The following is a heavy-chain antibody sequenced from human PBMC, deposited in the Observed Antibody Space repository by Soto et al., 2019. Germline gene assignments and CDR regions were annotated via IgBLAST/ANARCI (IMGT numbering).Heavy chain of an antibody. CDR1: GFTFMTYG. CDR3: ARVPSVTQYYFDY. V-gene: IGHV3-33*01. Sequence: QVQLVESGGGVVQPGRSLRLSCAASGFTFMTYGMHWVRQAPGKGLEWVAVIWYDVSNKYYADSVKGRFTISRDNSKNTLYLQMKSLRAEDTAVYYCARVPSVTQYYFDYWGQGTLVTVSS. D-gene: IGHD4-17*01. J-gene: IGHJ4*02. CDR2: IWYDVSNK.